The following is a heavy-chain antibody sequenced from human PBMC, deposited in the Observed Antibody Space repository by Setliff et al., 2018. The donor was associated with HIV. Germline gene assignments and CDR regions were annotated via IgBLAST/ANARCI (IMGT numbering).Heavy chain of an antibody. D-gene: IGHD6-6*01. Sequence: ASVKVSCKASGYTFTDYYMHWVRQAPGQGLEWMGRINPDTGGTEYAQKFQGRVTMTRDTSISTAYMELNRLRSDDTAVYYCATTYSSSSLFGFGYWGQGTLVTVSS. CDR3: ATTYSSSSLFGFGY. CDR2: INPDTGGT. CDR1: GYTFTDYY. V-gene: IGHV1-2*06. J-gene: IGHJ4*02.